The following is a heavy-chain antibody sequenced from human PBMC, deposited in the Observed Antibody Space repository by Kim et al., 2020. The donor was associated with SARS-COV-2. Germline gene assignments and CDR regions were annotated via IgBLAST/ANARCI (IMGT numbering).Heavy chain of an antibody. CDR2: ISSSSSYI. CDR3: ARDLGECPSNVDIVATMLRSCCYYGMDV. Sequence: GGSLRLSCAASGFTFSSYSMNWVRQAPGKGLEWVSSISSSSSYIYYADSVKGRFTISRDNAKNSLYLQMNSLRAEDTAVYYCARDLGECPSNVDIVATMLRSCCYYGMDVGGQDTRVTVS. J-gene: IGHJ6*02. CDR1: GFTFSSYS. D-gene: IGHD5-12*01. V-gene: IGHV3-21*01.